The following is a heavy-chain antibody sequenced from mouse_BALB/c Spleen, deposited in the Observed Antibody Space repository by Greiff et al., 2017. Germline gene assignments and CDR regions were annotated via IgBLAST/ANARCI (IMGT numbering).Heavy chain of an antibody. CDR1: EYEFTTHD. V-gene: IGHV5-2*01. J-gene: IGHJ1*01. CDR2: INSDGGST. Sequence: EVHLVESGAGLVQPGASLKLSCESNEYEFTTHDMSWVRKTPEQRLELVAAINSDGGSTYYPDTMERRFIISRDNTKKTLYLQMSSLRSEDTALYDCARQDGDYCGYFDVWGAGTTVTVSS. CDR3: ARQDGDYCGYFDV. D-gene: IGHD2-13*01.